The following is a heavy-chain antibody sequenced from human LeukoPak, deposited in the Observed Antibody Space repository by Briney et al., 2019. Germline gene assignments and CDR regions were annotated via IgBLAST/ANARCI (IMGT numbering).Heavy chain of an antibody. CDR2: ISSSSDYI. CDR3: AREGEGYKGVYAFDI. D-gene: IGHD5-24*01. Sequence: GGSLRLSCAASGFSFISYSMNWVRQAPGKGLEWVSSISSSSDYIYHADSVKGRFTISRDNPKKSLYLQMNTLRAEDAAVYYCAREGEGYKGVYAFDIWGQGTLVTVSS. V-gene: IGHV3-21*01. CDR1: GFSFISYS. J-gene: IGHJ3*02.